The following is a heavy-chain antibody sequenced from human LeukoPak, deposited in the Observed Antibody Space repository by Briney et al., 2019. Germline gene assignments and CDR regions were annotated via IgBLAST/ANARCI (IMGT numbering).Heavy chain of an antibody. D-gene: IGHD3-3*01. Sequence: PETLSLTCAVYGGSFSGYYWSWIRQPPGKGLEWIGEINHSGSTNYNPSLKSRVAISVDTSKNQFSLKLSSVTAADTAVYYCARRRITIFGVVPPGYWGQGTLVTVSS. CDR2: INHSGST. V-gene: IGHV4-34*01. J-gene: IGHJ4*02. CDR3: ARRRITIFGVVPPGY. CDR1: GGSFSGYY.